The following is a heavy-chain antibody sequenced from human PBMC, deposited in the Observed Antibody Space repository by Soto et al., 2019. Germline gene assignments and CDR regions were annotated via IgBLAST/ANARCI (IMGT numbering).Heavy chain of an antibody. CDR1: GGSISSGDYY. D-gene: IGHD1-1*01. CDR3: ARAGSGALYYFDY. V-gene: IGHV4-30-4*01. CDR2: IYYSGST. Sequence: SETLSLTCTVSGGSISSGDYYWSWIRQPPGKGLEWIGYIYYSGSTYYDPSLKSRVTISVDTSKNQFSLKLSSVTAADTAVYYCARAGSGALYYFDYWGQGTLVTVSS. J-gene: IGHJ4*02.